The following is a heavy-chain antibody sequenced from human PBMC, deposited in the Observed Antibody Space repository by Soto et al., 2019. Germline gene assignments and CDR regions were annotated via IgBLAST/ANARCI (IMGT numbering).Heavy chain of an antibody. V-gene: IGHV3-48*01. CDR1: GFTFSTFS. J-gene: IGHJ4*02. D-gene: IGHD6-19*01. CDR3: ARDLGWDFDC. Sequence: EVQLVESGGGLVQPGGSLSLSCAASGFTFSTFSMNWVRQAPGRGLEWMSYISAGGRPISYADSDKGRFTISRDNAKNSLYRQMDSVRVEETAVYYWARDLGWDFDCWGQGTLVTVSS. CDR2: ISAGGRPI.